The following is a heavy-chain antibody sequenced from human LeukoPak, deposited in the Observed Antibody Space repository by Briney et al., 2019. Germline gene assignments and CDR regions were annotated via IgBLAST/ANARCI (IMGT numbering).Heavy chain of an antibody. CDR1: GGSISSVSSY. CDR3: ARVNRFLEWSNDY. CDR2: IYTSGST. J-gene: IGHJ4*02. V-gene: IGHV4-61*02. D-gene: IGHD3-3*01. Sequence: PSQTLSLTCTVYGGSISSVSSYWSWIRQPARKGLEWIGRIYTSGSTNYNPSLKSRVTISVDTSKNQFSLKLSSVTAADTAVYYCARVNRFLEWSNDYWGQGTLVTVSS.